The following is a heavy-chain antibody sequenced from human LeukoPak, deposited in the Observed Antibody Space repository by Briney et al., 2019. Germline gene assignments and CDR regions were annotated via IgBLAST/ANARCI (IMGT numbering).Heavy chain of an antibody. J-gene: IGHJ4*02. CDR3: AKDAVGAYLDY. V-gene: IGHV3-30*18. Sequence: SGGSLRLSCAASGFTFSSYGMHWVRQAPGKGLEWVAVISYDGSNKYYADSVKGRFTISRDNSKNTLYLQMNSLRAEDTAVYYCAKDAVGAYLDYWGQGTLVTVSS. CDR2: ISYDGSNK. CDR1: GFTFSSYG. D-gene: IGHD1-26*01.